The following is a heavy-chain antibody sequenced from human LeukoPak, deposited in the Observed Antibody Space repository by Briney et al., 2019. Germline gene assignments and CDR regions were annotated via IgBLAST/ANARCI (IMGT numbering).Heavy chain of an antibody. Sequence: GGSLRLSCAASGFTFSSYSMNWVRQAPGKGLEWVSSISSSSSYIYYADSVKGRFTISRDNAKNSLYLQMNSLRAEDTAEYYCARDNKNFGIAVAGSWGQGTLVTVSS. CDR2: ISSSSSYI. CDR1: GFTFSSYS. J-gene: IGHJ5*02. D-gene: IGHD6-19*01. CDR3: ARDNKNFGIAVAGS. V-gene: IGHV3-21*01.